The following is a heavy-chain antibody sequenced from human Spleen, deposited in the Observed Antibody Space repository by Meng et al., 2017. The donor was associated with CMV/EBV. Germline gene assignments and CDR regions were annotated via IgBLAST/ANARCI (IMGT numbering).Heavy chain of an antibody. D-gene: IGHD2-21*01. V-gene: IGHV3-7*01. CDR3: ARAIPLQH. Sequence: GGSLRLSCAGSGFTFSRYWMSWVRQAPGKGLEWVTHIDHDGSERHYVASVKGRFTVSRDNAANSLYLQMNSLRDEDTAVYYCARAIPLQHWGQGALVTVSS. CDR2: IDHDGSER. CDR1: GFTFSRYW. J-gene: IGHJ1*01.